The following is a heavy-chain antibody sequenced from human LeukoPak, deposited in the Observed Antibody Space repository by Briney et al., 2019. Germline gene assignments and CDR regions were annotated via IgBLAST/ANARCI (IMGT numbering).Heavy chain of an antibody. V-gene: IGHV4-34*01. J-gene: IGHJ4*02. CDR2: INHSGST. CDR3: ARGRQVPAAITGSIVDY. CDR1: GGSFSGYY. D-gene: IGHD2-2*02. Sequence: PSETLSLTCAVYGGSFSGYYWSWIRQPPGKGLEWIGEINHSGSTNYNPSLKSRVTISVGTSKNQFSLKLSSVTAADTAVYYCARGRQVPAAITGSIVDYWGQGTLVTVSS.